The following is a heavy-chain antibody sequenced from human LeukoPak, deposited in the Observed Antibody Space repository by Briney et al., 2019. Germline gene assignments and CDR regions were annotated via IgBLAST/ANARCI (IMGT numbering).Heavy chain of an antibody. CDR1: GFTFSSYA. CDR3: ARGNDYYDSSGYYHPYYYYGMDV. J-gene: IGHJ6*02. CDR2: ISSNGGST. Sequence: PGGSLRLACAASGFTFSSYAMHWVRQAPGKGLEYVSAISSNGGSTYYANSGKGRFTISRDNSKNTLYLQMGSLRAEDMAVYYCARGNDYYDSSGYYHPYYYYGMDVWGQGTTVTVSS. D-gene: IGHD3-22*01. V-gene: IGHV3-64*01.